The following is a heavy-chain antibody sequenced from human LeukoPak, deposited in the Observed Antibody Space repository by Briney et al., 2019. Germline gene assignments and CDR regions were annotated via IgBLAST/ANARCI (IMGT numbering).Heavy chain of an antibody. Sequence: ASVKVSCEASGYRSTGYYLHWVRQAPGQGLEWMGWINPNSGATNYAQKFQGRVTMTRDTSTSTAYMVQRRLESDDTAVYHCAKQWELLFNFDVWGQGTMVTVSS. V-gene: IGHV1-2*02. J-gene: IGHJ3*01. CDR1: GYRSTGYY. D-gene: IGHD4-23*01. CDR3: AKQWELLFNFDV. CDR2: INPNSGAT.